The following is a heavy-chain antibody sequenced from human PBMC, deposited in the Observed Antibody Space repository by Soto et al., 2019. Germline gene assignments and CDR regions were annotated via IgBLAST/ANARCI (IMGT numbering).Heavy chain of an antibody. J-gene: IGHJ6*02. CDR1: GGTISSYY. D-gene: IGHD2-8*01. CDR2: IYNSGST. V-gene: IGHV4-59*01. Sequence: SGTLSLTCTVSGGTISSYYWSWIRQPPGKGLEWIGYIYNSGSTNYNPSLKRRVSISIDTSMNQFSLNLNSVTAADTAVYYCARAVFRSRSLHYYYGLDVWGQGTTVTVSS. CDR3: ARAVFRSRSLHYYYGLDV.